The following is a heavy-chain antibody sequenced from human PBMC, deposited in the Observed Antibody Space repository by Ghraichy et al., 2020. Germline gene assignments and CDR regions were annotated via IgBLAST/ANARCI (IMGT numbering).Heavy chain of an antibody. Sequence: GGSLRLSCAASRFTFRRYGMHWVRQAPGEGLEWVAIISFDGSQKYYNDSVRGRFTISRDNSKNSLSLQMSSLREEDTAMYYCAKVPARVSSEDYWGQGYLVTVSS. CDR1: RFTFRRYG. V-gene: IGHV3-30*18. D-gene: IGHD6-25*01. CDR2: ISFDGSQK. CDR3: AKVPARVSSEDY. J-gene: IGHJ4*02.